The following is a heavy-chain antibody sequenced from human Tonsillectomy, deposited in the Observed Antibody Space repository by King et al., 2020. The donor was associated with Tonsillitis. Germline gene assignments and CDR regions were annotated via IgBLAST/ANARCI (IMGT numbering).Heavy chain of an antibody. J-gene: IGHJ6*02. CDR3: AREAYSNYYCYGLDV. D-gene: IGHD4-11*01. V-gene: IGHV3-7*01. Sequence: DSVKGRFTISRDNAKNSLYLQMNSLRAEDTAVYYCAREAYSNYYCYGLDVWGQGTTVTVSS.